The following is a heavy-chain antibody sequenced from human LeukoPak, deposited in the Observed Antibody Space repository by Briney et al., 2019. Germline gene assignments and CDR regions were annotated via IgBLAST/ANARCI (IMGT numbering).Heavy chain of an antibody. D-gene: IGHD5-12*01. CDR3: ARLSKGGYVDFDY. Sequence: SETLSLTCTVSGGSISSSSYYWSWIRQPPGKGLEWIGYIYYSGSTNYNPSLKSRVTISVDTSKNQLSLKMSAVTAADTAAYYCARLSKGGYVDFDYWGQGTLVTVSS. CDR1: GGSISSSSYY. CDR2: IYYSGST. J-gene: IGHJ4*02. V-gene: IGHV4-61*01.